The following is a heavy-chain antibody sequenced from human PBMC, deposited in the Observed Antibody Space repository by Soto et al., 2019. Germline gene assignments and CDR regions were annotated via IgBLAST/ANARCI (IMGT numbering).Heavy chain of an antibody. CDR3: AREGGVWGSFRYFDY. J-gene: IGHJ4*02. CDR2: ISPYNGNT. D-gene: IGHD3-16*02. Sequence: QVQLVQSGVEVQKPGASVKVSCKASGYTFSSYVINWLRQAPGQGLEWMGWISPYNGNTNYGQNPQGRVTMTTDTSTSIVEMALRSLRSDDTAVYYCAREGGVWGSFRYFDYWGQGTLVTVSP. V-gene: IGHV1-18*04. CDR1: GYTFSSYV.